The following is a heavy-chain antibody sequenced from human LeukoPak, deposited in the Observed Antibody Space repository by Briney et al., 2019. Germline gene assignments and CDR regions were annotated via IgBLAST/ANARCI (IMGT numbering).Heavy chain of an antibody. Sequence: PGGSLRLSCAASGFTFSSYSMNWVRQAPGKGLEWVSYISSSSSTIYYADSVKGRFTISRDNAKNSLYLQMNSLRAEDTAVYYCARTGWPYYYDSSGYRYFDYWGQGTLVTVSS. V-gene: IGHV3-48*01. CDR1: GFTFSSYS. CDR3: ARTGWPYYYDSSGYRYFDY. J-gene: IGHJ4*02. CDR2: ISSSSSTI. D-gene: IGHD3-22*01.